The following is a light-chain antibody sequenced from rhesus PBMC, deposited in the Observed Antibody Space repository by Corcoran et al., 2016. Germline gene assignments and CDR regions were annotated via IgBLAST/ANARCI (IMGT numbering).Light chain of an antibody. CDR3: LQHNSYPFT. J-gene: IGKJ3*01. V-gene: IGKV1-28*03. Sequence: DIQMTQSPSSLPASVGDTVTITCRASQGISSYLNWFQQKPGKAPKLLIYDASSLESGVPSRFSCSGSGTDFTLTFSSLQPEDFAAYYCLQHNSYPFTFGPGTKLDIK. CDR2: DAS. CDR1: QGISSY.